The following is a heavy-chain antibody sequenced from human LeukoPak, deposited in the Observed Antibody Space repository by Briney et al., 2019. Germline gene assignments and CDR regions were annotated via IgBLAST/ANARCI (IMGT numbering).Heavy chain of an antibody. CDR1: GGSITSHY. J-gene: IGHJ5*02. CDR2: IYYSGTT. D-gene: IGHD6-13*01. V-gene: IGHV4-59*11. Sequence: SETLSLTCTVSGGSITSHYWSWIRQSPEKGLEWIGYIYYSGTTNYNPSLRNRVTISVDTSRNQFSLQLSSLTAADTAVYYCARGIATAGTFWFDPWGQGSLVTVSS. CDR3: ARGIATAGTFWFDP.